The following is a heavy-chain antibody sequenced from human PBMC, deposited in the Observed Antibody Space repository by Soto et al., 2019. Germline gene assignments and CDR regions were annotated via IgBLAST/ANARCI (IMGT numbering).Heavy chain of an antibody. Sequence: SDTLSITFHVSGVSISNYYWTLIRPPPGKGLEYLGFVYYAGTTYYNPSLKSRITISLDTSKSHFSLRLTSVTAADTAVYYCVREDKKATPDTYGVSVLDVWGQGTKVTVSS. CDR1: GVSISNYY. CDR2: VYYAGTT. D-gene: IGHD2-15*01. J-gene: IGHJ6*02. CDR3: VREDKKATPDTYGVSVLDV. V-gene: IGHV4-59*01.